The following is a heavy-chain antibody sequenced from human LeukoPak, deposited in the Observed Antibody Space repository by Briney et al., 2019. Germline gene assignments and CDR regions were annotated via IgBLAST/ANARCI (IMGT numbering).Heavy chain of an antibody. Sequence: SQTLSLTCTVSGGSISSGGYYWSWIRQHPGKGLEWIGYIYYSGSTYYNPSLKSRVTISVDTSKNQFSLKLSSVTAADTAVYYCARDSLLGVRGGLDYWGQGTLVTVSS. J-gene: IGHJ4*02. D-gene: IGHD3-10*01. V-gene: IGHV4-31*03. CDR2: IYYSGST. CDR1: GGSISSGGYY. CDR3: ARDSLLGVRGGLDY.